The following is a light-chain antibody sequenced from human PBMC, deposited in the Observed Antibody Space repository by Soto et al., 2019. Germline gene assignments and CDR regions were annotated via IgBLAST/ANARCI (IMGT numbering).Light chain of an antibody. CDR3: HHYAST. CDR1: QSVTSTY. V-gene: IGKV3-20*01. J-gene: IGKJ1*01. CDR2: GAS. Sequence: GLTQSPGTLSLSPGERATLSCRASQSVTSTYLAWYQQKPGQAPRLLIYGASSRATGVPDRFSGSGSGTDFTLTISRLEPEDFAVYFCHHYASTFGQGTKVEIK.